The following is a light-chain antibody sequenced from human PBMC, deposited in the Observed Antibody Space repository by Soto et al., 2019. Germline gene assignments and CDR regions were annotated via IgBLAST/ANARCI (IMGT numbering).Light chain of an antibody. Sequence: QSVLTQPASVSGSPGQSITISCTGTSSDVGGYKYVSWYQQHPDKAPKLIIYDVTNRPSGFSNRFSGSKSGNTASLTICGLQAEDEADYYCSSYTSSGSYVFGTGTKVTVL. J-gene: IGLJ1*01. V-gene: IGLV2-14*01. CDR1: SSDVGGYKY. CDR3: SSYTSSGSYV. CDR2: DVT.